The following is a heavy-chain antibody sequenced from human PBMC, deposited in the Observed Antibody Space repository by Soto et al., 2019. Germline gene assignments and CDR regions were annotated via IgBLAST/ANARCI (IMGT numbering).Heavy chain of an antibody. CDR3: ASRRYYDFLYYYGMGF. V-gene: IGHV1-69*13. CDR1: GCTFSSYA. J-gene: IGHJ6*02. Sequence: SVKVSCKASGCTFSSYAISWVRQAPGQGLEWMGWIIPIYGTTNYAQKFQGRVTITADESTSTAYMELSSLRSEDTAVYYCASRRYYDFLYYYGMGFWGQGTTVTVSS. D-gene: IGHD3-3*01. CDR2: IIPIYGTT.